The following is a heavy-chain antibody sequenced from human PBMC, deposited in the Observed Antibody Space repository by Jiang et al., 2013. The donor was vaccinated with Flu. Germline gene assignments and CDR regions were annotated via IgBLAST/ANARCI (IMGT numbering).Heavy chain of an antibody. CDR1: GFTFSNFV. CDR3: ARDSDPLPQYCSGGFCYSGYFQY. D-gene: IGHD2-15*01. CDR2: PHMMELI. V-gene: IGHV3-30*04. Sequence: RLSCAASGFTFSNFVMHWVRQAPGKGLEWWQLPHMMELIKVRGLREGRFSISRDNSEQTLFLQMNSLSPEDTAVYFCARDSDPLPQYCSGGFCYSGYFQYWGQGTPVTVSS. J-gene: IGHJ1*01.